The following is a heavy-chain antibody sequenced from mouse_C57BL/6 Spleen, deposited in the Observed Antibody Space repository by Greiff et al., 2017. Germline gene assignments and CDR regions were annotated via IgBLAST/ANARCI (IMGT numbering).Heavy chain of an antibody. J-gene: IGHJ1*03. Sequence: VQLKESGPGMVKPSQSLSLTCTVTGYSITSGYDWHWIRHFPGNKLEWMGYISYSGSTNYNPSLKSRISITHDTSKNHFFLKLNSVTTEDTATYYCARRGFTTVVATGTDWYFDVWGTGTTVTVSS. D-gene: IGHD1-1*01. V-gene: IGHV3-1*01. CDR3: ARRGFTTVVATGTDWYFDV. CDR1: GYSITSGYD. CDR2: ISYSGST.